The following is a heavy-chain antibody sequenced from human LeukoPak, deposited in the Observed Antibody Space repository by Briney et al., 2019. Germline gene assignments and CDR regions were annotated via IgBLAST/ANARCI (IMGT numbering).Heavy chain of an antibody. CDR3: AREVGFCSGGDCYFWFDP. D-gene: IGHD2-15*01. Sequence: GRSLRLSCAATGFTFSGSWMSWVRQAPGIGLGWVANIKQDGSEENYVESVKGRFTISRDNAKNSLYLQMNSLRAEDTAVYYCAREVGFCSGGDCYFWFDPWGQGTLVTVSS. CDR1: GFTFSGSW. J-gene: IGHJ5*02. V-gene: IGHV3-7*05. CDR2: IKQDGSEE.